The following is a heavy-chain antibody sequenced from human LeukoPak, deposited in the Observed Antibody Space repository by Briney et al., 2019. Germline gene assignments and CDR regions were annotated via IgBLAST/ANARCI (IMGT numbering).Heavy chain of an antibody. V-gene: IGHV1-69*05. CDR3: ARMGDFWSGYSDYYYYMDV. CDR1: GGTFSSYA. Sequence: SVKVSCKASGGTFSSYAISWVRQAPGQGLEWMGGIIPIFGTANYAQKFQGRVTITTDESTSTAYMELSSMRSEDTAVYYCARMGDFWSGYSDYYYYMDVWGKGTTVTVSS. CDR2: IIPIFGTA. D-gene: IGHD3-3*01. J-gene: IGHJ6*03.